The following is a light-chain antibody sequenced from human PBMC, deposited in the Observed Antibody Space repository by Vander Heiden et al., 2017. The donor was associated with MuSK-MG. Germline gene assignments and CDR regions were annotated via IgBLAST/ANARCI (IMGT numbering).Light chain of an antibody. CDR1: QSVSTY. CDR3: QQRSNWPQLT. J-gene: IGKJ4*01. CDR2: DAS. Sequence: EIVLTQSPATLSLSPGERATLSCRASQSVSTYLAWYQQKPGQAPRLLIYDASNRATGIPARFSGSKYGTDFTLTISSLDPEDFAVYYCQQRSNWPQLTFGGGTKVEIK. V-gene: IGKV3-11*01.